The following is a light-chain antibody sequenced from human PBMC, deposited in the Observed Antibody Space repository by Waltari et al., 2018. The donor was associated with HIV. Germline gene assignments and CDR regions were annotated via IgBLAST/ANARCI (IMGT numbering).Light chain of an antibody. CDR1: NSDVGGYNY. CDR2: DVS. J-gene: IGLJ3*02. CDR3: SSYRSSSTWV. V-gene: IGLV2-14*03. Sequence: QSALNHPASVSGSPGQSITISCTGTNSDVGGYNYVSWYQQHPGTAPKLTIYDVSNRPSGVSNRFSGSKSGNTASLTISGLQAEDEADYYCSSYRSSSTWVFGGGTKLTVL.